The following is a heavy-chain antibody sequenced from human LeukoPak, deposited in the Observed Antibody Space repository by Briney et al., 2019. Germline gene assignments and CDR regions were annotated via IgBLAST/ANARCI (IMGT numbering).Heavy chain of an antibody. CDR2: ISYGGSNK. CDR1: GFTFSSYA. J-gene: IGHJ5*02. V-gene: IGHV3-30*04. Sequence: PGRSLRLSCAASGFTFSSYAMHWVRQAPGKGLEWVAVISYGGSNKYYADSVKGRFTISRDNSKNTLYLQMNSLRAEDTAVYYCARVGSPWFGELLNWFDPWGQGTLVTVSS. D-gene: IGHD3-10*01. CDR3: ARVGSPWFGELLNWFDP.